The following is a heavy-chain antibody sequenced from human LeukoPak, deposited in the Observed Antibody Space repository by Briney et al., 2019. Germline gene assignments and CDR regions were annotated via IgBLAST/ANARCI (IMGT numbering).Heavy chain of an antibody. D-gene: IGHD3-10*01. CDR2: FDPEDGET. V-gene: IGHV1-24*01. Sequence: GASVKVSCKVSGYTLTELSMYWVRQAPGKGLEWMGGFDPEDGETIYAQKFQGRVTMTRNTSISTAYMELSSLRSEDTAVYYCARAGIIGSGSYVDYWGQGTLVTVSS. CDR3: ARAGIIGSGSYVDY. CDR1: GYTLTELS. J-gene: IGHJ4*02.